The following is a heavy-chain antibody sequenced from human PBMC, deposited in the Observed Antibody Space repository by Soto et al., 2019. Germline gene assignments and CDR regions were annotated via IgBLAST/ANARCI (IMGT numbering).Heavy chain of an antibody. CDR2: IQSGGTT. CDR3: TRDDVHFNGDRYYGVPMDV. CDR1: GFSVSSKY. D-gene: IGHD2-8*01. V-gene: IGHV3-66*01. Sequence: EVQLVESGGDLVQPGGSLRLSCAASGFSVSSKYMSWVRQAPGKGLEWVSLIQSGGTTYYAGSVKGRFTISRDYCENTLFLQLNCLRVEDTAVYYCTRDDVHFNGDRYYGVPMDVWGKGTTVTVSA. J-gene: IGHJ6*04.